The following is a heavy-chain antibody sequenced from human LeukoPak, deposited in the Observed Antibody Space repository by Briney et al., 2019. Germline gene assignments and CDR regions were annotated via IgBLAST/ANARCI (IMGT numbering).Heavy chain of an antibody. J-gene: IGHJ4*02. CDR1: GFTFSSYG. CDR3: AKDHLLIVEKIDY. D-gene: IGHD3-22*01. Sequence: QPGGTLRLSCAASGFTFSSYGMSWVRQAPGKGLEWVSAISGSGGSTYYADSVKGRFTISRDNSKNTLYLQMNSLRAEDTAVYYCAKDHLLIVEKIDYWGQGTLVTVSS. V-gene: IGHV3-23*01. CDR2: ISGSGGST.